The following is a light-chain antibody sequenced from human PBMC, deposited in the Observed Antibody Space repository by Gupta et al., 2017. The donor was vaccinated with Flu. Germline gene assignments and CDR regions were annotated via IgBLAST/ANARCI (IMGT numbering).Light chain of an antibody. CDR1: QSLLYKNGNNH. Sequence: DILLTQSPLSLSVTPGEPASISCTSTQSLLYKNGNNHLDWYIQRPGQSPKLLIYLNSRRASGVPDRFRASGSGTAFTLLISRVEADDFGTYYCMQSLETPITFGQGTRLEI. J-gene: IGKJ5*01. V-gene: IGKV2-28*01. CDR2: LNS. CDR3: MQSLETPIT.